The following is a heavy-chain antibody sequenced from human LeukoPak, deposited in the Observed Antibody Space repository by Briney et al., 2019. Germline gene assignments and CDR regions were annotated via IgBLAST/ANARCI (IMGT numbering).Heavy chain of an antibody. V-gene: IGHV4-31*03. Sequence: PSQTLSLTCSVSGGSISTDGYYWSWIRQHPGKGLEWIGYIYHSGSTYYNPSLKSRVTISVDTSKNQFSLKLSSVTAADTAVYYCARGEVVVVPAATYYYYYGMDVWGRGTTVTVSS. CDR3: ARGEVVVVPAATYYYYYGMDV. CDR2: IYHSGST. CDR1: GGSISTDGYY. J-gene: IGHJ6*02. D-gene: IGHD2-2*01.